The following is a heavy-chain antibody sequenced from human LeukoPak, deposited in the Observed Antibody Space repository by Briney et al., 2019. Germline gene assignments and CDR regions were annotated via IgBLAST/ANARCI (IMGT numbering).Heavy chain of an antibody. J-gene: IGHJ4*02. CDR2: ISSISSSST. CDR3: ARDSNSGWRRSNDF. Sequence: GGSLGLSCAASGFTFSSYSMNWVRQAPGKGLEWVSYISSISSSSTYYADSVKGRFTISRDDAKNTLFLQINILRVEDTAVYYCARDSNSGWRRSNDFWGRGTLVTVSS. V-gene: IGHV3-48*04. CDR1: GFTFSSYS. D-gene: IGHD6-19*01.